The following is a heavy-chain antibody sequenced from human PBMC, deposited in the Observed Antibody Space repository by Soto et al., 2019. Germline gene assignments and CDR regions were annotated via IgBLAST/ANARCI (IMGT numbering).Heavy chain of an antibody. J-gene: IGHJ5*02. V-gene: IGHV5-51*01. D-gene: IGHD6-13*01. CDR3: ARHPPLAAAGTYWLDP. CDR1: GYSFTSYW. CDR2: IYPGDSDT. Sequence: GESLKISCKGSGYSFTSYWIGWVRQMPGKGLEWMGIIYPGDSDTRYSPSFQGQVTISADKSISTAYLQWSSLKASDSPMYYYARHPPLAAAGTYWLDPRRQRTLVTVSS.